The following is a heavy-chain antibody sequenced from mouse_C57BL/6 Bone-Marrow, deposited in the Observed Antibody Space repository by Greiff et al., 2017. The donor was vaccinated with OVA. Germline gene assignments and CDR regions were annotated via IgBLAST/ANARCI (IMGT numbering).Heavy chain of an antibody. CDR3: ARGTVADY. CDR1: GYTFTSYT. Sequence: VQLQQSGAELARPGASVKMSCKASGYTFTSYTMHWVKQRPGQGLEWIGYINPSSGYTKYNQKFKDKATLTADKSSSTAYMQLSSLTSEDSAVYYWARGTVADYWGQGTTLTVSS. D-gene: IGHD1-1*01. V-gene: IGHV1-4*01. CDR2: INPSSGYT. J-gene: IGHJ2*01.